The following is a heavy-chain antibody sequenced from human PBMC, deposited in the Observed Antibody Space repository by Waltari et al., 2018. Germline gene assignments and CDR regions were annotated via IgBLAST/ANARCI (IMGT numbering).Heavy chain of an antibody. V-gene: IGHV5-51*01. Sequence: EVQLVQSGAEVKKPGESLKISCKGSGYSFTSYWIGWVRQMPGKGLEWRGIMYPGDSDTRYSPSCQGQVTISADKSISTAYLQWSSLKASDTAMYYCARLGYDFWSGYSQEYYYYMDVWGKGTTVTVSS. CDR1: GYSFTSYW. CDR3: ARLGYDFWSGYSQEYYYYMDV. CDR2: MYPGDSDT. D-gene: IGHD3-3*01. J-gene: IGHJ6*03.